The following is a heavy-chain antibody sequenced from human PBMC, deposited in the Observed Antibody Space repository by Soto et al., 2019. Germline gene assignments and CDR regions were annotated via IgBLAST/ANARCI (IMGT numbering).Heavy chain of an antibody. Sequence: GASVTVSCKAYVQTLSYYMHCVRQGPGPGPEWTGVIDPIGGSATYAQRFQGRVTLTTDTSTNTVYMELSSLRSEDTAVYYCARGAVGLVARGFGLDVWGQGTTVTVSS. CDR2: IDPIGGSA. J-gene: IGHJ6*02. D-gene: IGHD3-10*01. V-gene: IGHV1-46*01. CDR1: VQTLSYY. CDR3: ARGAVGLVARGFGLDV.